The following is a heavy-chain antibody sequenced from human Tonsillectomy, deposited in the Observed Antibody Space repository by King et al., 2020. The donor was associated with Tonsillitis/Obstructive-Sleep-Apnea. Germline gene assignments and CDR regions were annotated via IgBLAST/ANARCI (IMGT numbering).Heavy chain of an antibody. CDR3: AKDPARTLEYRYMVLLYSFDY. CDR2: IYGGANT. CDR1: GFTVSSNF. J-gene: IGHJ4*02. V-gene: IGHV3-53*01. Sequence: VQLVESGGGLIQPGGSLRLSCAASGFTVSSNFMTWVRQAPGKGLECVSLIYGGANTYYPDSVKGPFTISRDYSKNTLYLQIDTLRVVETAIYYCAKDPARTLEYRYMVLLYSFDYWGQGSPVNRLL. D-gene: IGHD2-8*01.